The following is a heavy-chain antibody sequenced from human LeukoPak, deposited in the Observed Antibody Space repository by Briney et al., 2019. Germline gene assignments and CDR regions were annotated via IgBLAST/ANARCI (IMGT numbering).Heavy chain of an antibody. D-gene: IGHD1-7*01. CDR3: ARGLRSIWNYSPDDAFDI. CDR2: INPNSGGT. J-gene: IGHJ3*02. V-gene: IGHV1-2*02. CDR1: GYTFTGYY. Sequence: GASVKVSCKASGYTFTGYYMHWVRQAPGQGLEWMGWINPNSGGTNYVQKFQGRVTMTRDTSISTAYMELSRLRSDDTAVYYCARGLRSIWNYSPDDAFDIWGQGTMVTVSS.